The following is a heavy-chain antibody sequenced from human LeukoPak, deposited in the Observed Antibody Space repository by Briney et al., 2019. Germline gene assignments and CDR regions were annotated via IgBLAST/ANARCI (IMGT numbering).Heavy chain of an antibody. J-gene: IGHJ5*02. D-gene: IGHD6-13*01. Sequence: SETLSLTCTVSGGSISSGGYYWSWIRQHPGKGLEWIGYIYYSGSTYYNPSLKSRVTISVDTSKNQFSLKLSSVTAADTAVYYCARVVWIGAAAGQLNWFDPWGQGTLVTVSS. CDR3: ARVVWIGAAAGQLNWFDP. CDR2: IYYSGST. CDR1: GGSISSGGYY. V-gene: IGHV4-31*03.